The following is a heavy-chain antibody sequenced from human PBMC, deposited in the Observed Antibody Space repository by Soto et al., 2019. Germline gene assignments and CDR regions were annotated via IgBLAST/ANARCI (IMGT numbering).Heavy chain of an antibody. Sequence: SETLSLTCAVYGGSFSCYYWSWIRQPPGKGLEWIGYIFYSGSPTYNPSLKGRVTMSVDTSKNQFSLNLRSVTAADTAVYYCARGSDYGRYWGQGTLVTVSS. J-gene: IGHJ4*02. CDR1: GGSFSCYY. D-gene: IGHD4-17*01. V-gene: IGHV4-34*11. CDR2: IFYSGSP. CDR3: ARGSDYGRY.